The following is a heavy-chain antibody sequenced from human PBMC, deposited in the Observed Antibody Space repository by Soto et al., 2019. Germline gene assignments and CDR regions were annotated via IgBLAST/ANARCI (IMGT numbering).Heavy chain of an antibody. Sequence: LSLTCTVSGGSISSGGYYWSWIRQHPGKGLEWIGYIYYSGSTYYNPSLKSRVTISVDTSKNQFSLKLSSVTAADTAVYYCARVPPRGCSYYYYRMDVWGQGTTVTVSS. V-gene: IGHV4-31*03. CDR3: ARVPPRGCSYYYYRMDV. D-gene: IGHD2-8*01. CDR1: GGSISSGGYY. CDR2: IYYSGST. J-gene: IGHJ6*02.